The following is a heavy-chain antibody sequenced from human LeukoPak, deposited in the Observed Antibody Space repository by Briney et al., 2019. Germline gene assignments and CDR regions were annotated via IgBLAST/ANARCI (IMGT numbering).Heavy chain of an antibody. D-gene: IGHD6-13*01. Sequence: SETLSLTCAVYDGSFSGYYWSWIRQPPGKGLEWIGEINHSGSTNYNPSLKSRVTISVDTSKNQFSLKLSSVTAADTAVYYCARGSVAAAGTSWGQGTLVTVSS. CDR3: ARGSVAAAGTS. V-gene: IGHV4-34*01. CDR2: INHSGST. J-gene: IGHJ5*02. CDR1: DGSFSGYY.